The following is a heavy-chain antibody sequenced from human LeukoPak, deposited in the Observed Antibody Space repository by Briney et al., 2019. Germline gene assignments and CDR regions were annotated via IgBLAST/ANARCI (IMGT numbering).Heavy chain of an antibody. V-gene: IGHV4-4*07. CDR1: GGYISTYY. CDR3: VRHHKYCSSTSCYKAGDPTDAFDI. CDR2: IYSSGSA. Sequence: SETLSLTCTVSGGYISTYYWSWIRQSAGKGLEWIGRIYSSGSANYNPSLKSRLAMSVDTSKTQFSLRLSSVTAADTAVYYCVRHHKYCSSTSCYKAGDPTDAFDIWGLGTMVTVSS. J-gene: IGHJ3*02. D-gene: IGHD2-2*01.